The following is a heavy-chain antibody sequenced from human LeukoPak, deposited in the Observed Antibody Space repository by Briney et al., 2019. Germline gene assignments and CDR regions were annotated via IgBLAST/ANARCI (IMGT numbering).Heavy chain of an antibody. CDR3: AREGVVAATHTWFDP. V-gene: IGHV1-24*01. J-gene: IGHJ5*02. CDR1: GYTLTELS. D-gene: IGHD2-15*01. Sequence: ASVKVSCKVSGYTLTELSMHWVRQAPGKGLEWMGGFDPEDGETIYAQKLQGRVTMTTDTSTSTAYMELRSLRSDDTAVYYCAREGVVAATHTWFDPWGQGTLVTVSS. CDR2: FDPEDGET.